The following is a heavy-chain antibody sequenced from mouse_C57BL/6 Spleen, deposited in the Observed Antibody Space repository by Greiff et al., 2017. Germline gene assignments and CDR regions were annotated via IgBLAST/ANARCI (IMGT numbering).Heavy chain of an antibody. V-gene: IGHV5-6*01. D-gene: IGHD1-1*01. CDR1: GFTFSSYG. Sequence: EVMLVESGGDLVKPGGSLKLSCAASGFTFSSYGMSWVRQTPDKRLEWVATISSGGSYTYYPDSVKGRFTTSRDNAKNTLYLQLSSLKSEDTAMYYCARQVGDYYGSSPWFAYWGQGTLVTVSA. J-gene: IGHJ3*01. CDR2: ISSGGSYT. CDR3: ARQVGDYYGSSPWFAY.